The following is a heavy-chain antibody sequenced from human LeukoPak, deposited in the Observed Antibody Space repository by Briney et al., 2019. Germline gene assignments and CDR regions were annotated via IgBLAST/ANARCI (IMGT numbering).Heavy chain of an antibody. J-gene: IGHJ4*02. Sequence: ASVKVSCKASGYTFTSYGISWVRQAPGQGLEWMGWISAYNGNTNYAQKLQGRVTMTTDTSTSTAYMELRSLRSDDTAVYYCARSWPGSGVELTSMAEGASMFDYWGQGTLVTVSS. CDR3: ARSWPGSGVELTSMAEGASMFDY. CDR2: ISAYNGNT. D-gene: IGHD3-10*01. V-gene: IGHV1-18*01. CDR1: GYTFTSYG.